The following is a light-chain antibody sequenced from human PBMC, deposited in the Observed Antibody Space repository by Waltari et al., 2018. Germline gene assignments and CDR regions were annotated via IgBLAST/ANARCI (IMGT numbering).Light chain of an antibody. CDR2: DAS. CDR1: QSVGRT. J-gene: IGKJ1*01. Sequence: EIVWTQSPSTLSTSPGHIATLFCRASQSVGRTLAWYQQKPGQAPRLLIYDASTRATGIPDRFSATGSGTDFSLTISRLEPEDFAVYYCQKYGRLPATFGRGTTVEIK. CDR3: QKYGRLPAT. V-gene: IGKV3-20*01.